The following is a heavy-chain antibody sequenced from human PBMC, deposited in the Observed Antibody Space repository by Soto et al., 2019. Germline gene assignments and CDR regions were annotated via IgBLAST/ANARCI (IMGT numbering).Heavy chain of an antibody. CDR3: ARGGRRSPGMDV. V-gene: IGHV4-31*03. J-gene: IGHJ6*02. Sequence: QVQLQESGPGLVKPSQTLSLTCTVSGGSISSGGYYWSWIRQHPGKGLEWIGYIYYSGSTYSNPSLKSRVTISVDTSKNQFSLKLSSVTAADTAVDYCARGGRRSPGMDVWGQGTTVTVSS. CDR1: GGSISSGGYY. CDR2: IYYSGST.